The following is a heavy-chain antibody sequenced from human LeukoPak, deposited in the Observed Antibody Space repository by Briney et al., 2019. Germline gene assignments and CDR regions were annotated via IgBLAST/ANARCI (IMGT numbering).Heavy chain of an antibody. CDR1: GFTFSDYA. D-gene: IGHD3-16*02. CDR2: ISGGSSGST. Sequence: GGSLRLSYAASGFTFSDYAMSWVRQAPGKGLEWLSVISGGSSGSTYYADSVKGRFTISRDNSKNTLYLQMNSLRAEDTAVYYCAKDGSLLGDLSFVDYWGQGTLVTVSS. CDR3: AKDGSLLGDLSFVDY. V-gene: IGHV3-23*01. J-gene: IGHJ4*02.